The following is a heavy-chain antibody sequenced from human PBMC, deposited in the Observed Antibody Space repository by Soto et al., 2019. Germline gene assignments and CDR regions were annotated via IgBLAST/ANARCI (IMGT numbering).Heavy chain of an antibody. D-gene: IGHD2-15*01. J-gene: IGHJ3*02. CDR1: GFTFSSYG. V-gene: IGHV3-33*01. CDR3: ARDRDIVVVVGLDAFDI. CDR2: IWYDGSNK. Sequence: ESGGGVVQPGRSLRLSCAASGFTFSSYGMHWVRQAPGKGLEWVAVIWYDGSNKYYADSVKGRFTISRDNSKNTLYLQMNSLRAEDTAVYYCARDRDIVVVVGLDAFDIWGQGTMVTVSS.